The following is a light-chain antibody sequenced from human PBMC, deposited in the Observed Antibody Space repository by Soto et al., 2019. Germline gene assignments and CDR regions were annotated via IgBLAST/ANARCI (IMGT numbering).Light chain of an antibody. Sequence: NVMTQSPDSLAVTLGERATINCKSSQSVLYSSNNKNYLAWYQQKPGQPPKLLIYWASTRESGVPDRFSGSGSGTDFTLTISSLQAEDVAVYYCQQYYSTPLLTFGGGTKVDIK. V-gene: IGKV4-1*01. J-gene: IGKJ4*01. CDR1: QSVLYSSNNKNY. CDR2: WAS. CDR3: QQYYSTPLLT.